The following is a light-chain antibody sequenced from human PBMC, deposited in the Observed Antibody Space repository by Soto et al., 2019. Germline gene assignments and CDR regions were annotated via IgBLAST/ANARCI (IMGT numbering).Light chain of an antibody. CDR1: QSVSSN. CDR2: GAS. V-gene: IGKV3-20*01. J-gene: IGKJ5*01. Sequence: EIVLTQSPGTLSLSPGERATLSCRASQSVSSNLAWYQQKPGQAPSLLIYGASTRATGIPDRFSGSGSGTDFTLTITRLEPEDFAVYYCQQYGSSSITFGQGTRLEI. CDR3: QQYGSSSIT.